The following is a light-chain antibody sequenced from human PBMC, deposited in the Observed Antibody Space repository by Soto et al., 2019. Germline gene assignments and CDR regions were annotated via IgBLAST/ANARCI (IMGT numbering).Light chain of an antibody. CDR1: SSDIGSHDY. J-gene: IGLJ1*01. Sequence: QSALTQPASVSGSPGQSITISCTGTSSDIGSHDYVSWYQHHPGKAPKLIIYEVTNRPSGVSDRFSGSKSGSTASLTISGLQAEDEADYHCTSYTSNTALVFGTGTKV. V-gene: IGLV2-14*01. CDR3: TSYTSNTALV. CDR2: EVT.